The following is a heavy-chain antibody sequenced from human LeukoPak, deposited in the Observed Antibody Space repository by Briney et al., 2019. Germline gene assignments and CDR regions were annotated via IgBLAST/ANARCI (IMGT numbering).Heavy chain of an antibody. CDR3: ARRLWFGELSSRAFDI. V-gene: IGHV4-34*01. CDR2: INHSGST. D-gene: IGHD3-10*01. Sequence: SETLSLTCAVYGGSFSGYYWSWIRQPPGKGVEWIGEINHSGSTNYNPSLKSRVTISVDTSKNQFSLKLSSVTAADTAVYYCARRLWFGELSSRAFDIWGQGTMVTVSS. CDR1: GGSFSGYY. J-gene: IGHJ3*02.